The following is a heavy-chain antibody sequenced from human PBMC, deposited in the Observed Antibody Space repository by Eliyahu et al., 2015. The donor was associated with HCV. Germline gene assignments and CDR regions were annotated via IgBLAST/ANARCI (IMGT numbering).Heavy chain of an antibody. CDR3: AKDLGQRPGQDDFWSGYYPDQ. CDR2: MXXXGRNK. J-gene: IGHJ5*02. Sequence: QVLLVESGGGVVQPGRSLRXSCAASGFXFNXYGFHWVRQAPGKGXGWVALMXXXGRNKXXTDSVKGRFTISSDNSMNTVFLQMNTLRPEDTAVYYCAKDLGQRPGQDDFWSGYYPDQWGQGTLVIVSS. D-gene: IGHD3-3*01. V-gene: IGHV3-30*18. CDR1: GFXFNXYG.